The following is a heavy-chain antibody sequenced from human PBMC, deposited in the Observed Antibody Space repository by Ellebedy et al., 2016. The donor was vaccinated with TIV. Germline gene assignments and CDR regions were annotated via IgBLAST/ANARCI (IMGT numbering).Heavy chain of an antibody. CDR1: GFTFSSYW. CDR2: IKQDGSEK. D-gene: IGHD3-22*01. J-gene: IGHJ4*02. V-gene: IGHV3-7*03. Sequence: GESLKISXAASGFTFSSYWMSWVRQAPGKGLEWVANIKQDGSEKYYVDSVKGRFTISRDNAKNSLYLQMNSLRAEDTAVYYCTTEYYYDSSGYYNFDYWGQGTLVTVSS. CDR3: TTEYYYDSSGYYNFDY.